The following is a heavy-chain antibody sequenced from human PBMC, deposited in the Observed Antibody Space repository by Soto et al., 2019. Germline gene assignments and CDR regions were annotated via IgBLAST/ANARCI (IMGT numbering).Heavy chain of an antibody. V-gene: IGHV1-18*03. CDR1: GYKFSSYG. Sequence: QVQLVQSGAEVKKPGASVKVSCKASGYKFSSYGISWVRQAPGQGLEWMGWISAYTGNTNYAQKLQGRVTMTTDTSMSTAYVELRSLRSDDMAVYYCARDPKDGYPANGMDVWGQGTTVTVSS. CDR3: ARDPKDGYPANGMDV. J-gene: IGHJ6*02. CDR2: ISAYTGNT. D-gene: IGHD5-12*01.